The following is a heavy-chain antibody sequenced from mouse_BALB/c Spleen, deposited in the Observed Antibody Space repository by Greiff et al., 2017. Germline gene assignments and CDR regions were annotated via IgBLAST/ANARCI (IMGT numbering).Heavy chain of an antibody. J-gene: IGHJ3*01. CDR3: ARSVITTATGFAY. D-gene: IGHD1-2*01. CDR1: GFTFSSFG. CDR2: ISSGSSTI. V-gene: IGHV5-17*02. Sequence: EVQVVESGGGLVQPGGSRKLSCAASGFTFSSFGMHWVRQAPEKGLEWVAYISSGSSTIYYADTVKGRFTISRDNPKNTLFLQMTSLRSEDTAMYYCARSVITTATGFAYWGQGTLVTVSA.